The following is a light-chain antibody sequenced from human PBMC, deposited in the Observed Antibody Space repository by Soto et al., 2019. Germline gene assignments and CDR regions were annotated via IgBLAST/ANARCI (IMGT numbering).Light chain of an antibody. Sequence: QSALTQPPSASGSPGQSVTISCTGTSSDVGGYNSVSWYQQHPGKAPRLMIYEVSERPSGVPDRFSGSKSGNTASLTFSGLQAEDEADYYCSSYAASNNYVFGIGTKVTVL. CDR2: EVS. V-gene: IGLV2-8*01. J-gene: IGLJ1*01. CDR1: SSDVGGYNS. CDR3: SSYAASNNYV.